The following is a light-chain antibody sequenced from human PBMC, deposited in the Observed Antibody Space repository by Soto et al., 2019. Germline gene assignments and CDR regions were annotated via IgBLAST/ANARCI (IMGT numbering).Light chain of an antibody. CDR3: SSYTSSSTLL. J-gene: IGLJ1*01. Sequence: QSALTQPSSVSGSPGQSITISCTGTSSDVGGYNYVSWYQQHPGKAPKLMIYEVSNRPSGVSNRFSGSKSGNTASLTISGLQDEDEADYYCSSYTSSSTLLFGTGTKLTVL. V-gene: IGLV2-14*01. CDR2: EVS. CDR1: SSDVGGYNY.